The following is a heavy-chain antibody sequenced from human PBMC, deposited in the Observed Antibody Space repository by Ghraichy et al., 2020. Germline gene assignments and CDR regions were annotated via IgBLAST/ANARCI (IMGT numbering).Heavy chain of an antibody. Sequence: GESLNISCAASGFTFSSYEMNWVRQAPGKGLEWVSYISSSGSTIYYADSVKGRFTISRDNAKNSLYLQMNSLRAEDTAVYYCARGGTEVVPAAIDYWGQGTLVTVSS. CDR1: GFTFSSYE. CDR3: ARGGTEVVPAAIDY. J-gene: IGHJ4*02. CDR2: ISSSGSTI. D-gene: IGHD2-2*01. V-gene: IGHV3-48*03.